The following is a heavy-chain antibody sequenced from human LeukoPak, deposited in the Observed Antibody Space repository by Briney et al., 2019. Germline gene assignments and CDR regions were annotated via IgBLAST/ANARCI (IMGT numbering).Heavy chain of an antibody. CDR3: ARVSYYDSSGYYPNYYYYYGMDV. CDR1: GYTFTSYG. V-gene: IGHV1-18*01. D-gene: IGHD3-22*01. Sequence: ASVKVSCKASGYTFTSYGIIWVRQAPGQGLEWMGWISAYNCNTNYAQKLQGRVTMTTDTSTNTAYMELRSLRSDDTAVYYCARVSYYDSSGYYPNYYYYYGMDVWGQGTTVTVSS. CDR2: ISAYNCNT. J-gene: IGHJ6*02.